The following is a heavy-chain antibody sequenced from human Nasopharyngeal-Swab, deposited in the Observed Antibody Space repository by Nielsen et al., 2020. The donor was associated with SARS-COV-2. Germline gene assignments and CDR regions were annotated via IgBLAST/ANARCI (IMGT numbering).Heavy chain of an antibody. Sequence: WVRQAPGQGLEWMGWISAYNGNTNYAQKFQGRVTITRDTSASTAYMELSSLRSEDTAVYYCARDDLRAPYYYDSSGYRGNWFDPWGQGTLVTVSS. CDR3: ARDDLRAPYYYDSSGYRGNWFDP. V-gene: IGHV1-3*01. CDR2: ISAYNGNT. J-gene: IGHJ5*02. D-gene: IGHD3-22*01.